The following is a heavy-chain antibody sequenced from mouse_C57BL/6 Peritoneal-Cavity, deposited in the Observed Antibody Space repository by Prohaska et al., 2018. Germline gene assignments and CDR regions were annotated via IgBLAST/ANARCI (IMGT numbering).Heavy chain of an antibody. Sequence: QVQLQQPGAELVMPGASVKLSCKASGYTFTSYWMHWVKQRPGQGLERIGEIDPSDSYTNYNQKFKGKATLTVDKSSSTAYMQLSSLTSEDSAVYYCAGITTVAYWGQGTLVTVSA. CDR2: IDPSDSYT. V-gene: IGHV1-69*01. CDR1: GYTFTSYW. D-gene: IGHD1-1*01. CDR3: AGITTVAY. J-gene: IGHJ3*01.